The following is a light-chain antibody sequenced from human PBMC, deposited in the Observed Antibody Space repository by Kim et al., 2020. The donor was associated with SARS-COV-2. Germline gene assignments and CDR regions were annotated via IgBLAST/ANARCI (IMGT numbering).Light chain of an antibody. CDR1: KLGDKY. CDR3: QAWDSRV. CDR2: QHS. Sequence: SYELTQPPSVSVSQGQTASITCSGDKLGDKYACWYQQKPGQSPVLVIYQHSKRPSGIPERFSGSNSGNTATLTISGTQAMDEADYYCQAWDSRVFGGGTQLTVL. V-gene: IGLV3-1*01. J-gene: IGLJ2*01.